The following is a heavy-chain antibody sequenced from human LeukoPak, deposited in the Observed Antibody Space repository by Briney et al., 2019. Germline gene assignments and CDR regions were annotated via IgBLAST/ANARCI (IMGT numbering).Heavy chain of an antibody. Sequence: PSGALSLTCAVSGGSISSSNWWSWVRQPPGKGLEWIGEIYHSGSTNYNPSLKSRVTISVDKSKNQFSLKLSSVTAADTAVYYCARRRAGITIFGVVTNNWFDPWGQGTLVTVSS. J-gene: IGHJ5*02. CDR1: GGSISSSNW. CDR2: IYHSGST. V-gene: IGHV4-4*02. D-gene: IGHD3-3*01. CDR3: ARRRAGITIFGVVTNNWFDP.